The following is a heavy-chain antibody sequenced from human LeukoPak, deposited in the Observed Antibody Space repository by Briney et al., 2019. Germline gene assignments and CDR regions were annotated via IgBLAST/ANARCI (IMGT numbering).Heavy chain of an antibody. D-gene: IGHD3-3*01. Sequence: SETLSLTCAVYGGSFSGYYWSWIRQPPGKGLERIGEINHSGSTNYNPSLKSRVTISVDTSKNQFSLKLSSVTAADTAVYYCARVNYDFWSGYYDGADYYGMDVWGQGTTVTVSS. CDR2: INHSGST. CDR3: ARVNYDFWSGYYDGADYYGMDV. CDR1: GGSFSGYY. V-gene: IGHV4-34*01. J-gene: IGHJ6*02.